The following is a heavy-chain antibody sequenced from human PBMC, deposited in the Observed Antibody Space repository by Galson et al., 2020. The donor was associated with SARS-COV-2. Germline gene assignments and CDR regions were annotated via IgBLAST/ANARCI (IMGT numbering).Heavy chain of an antibody. D-gene: IGHD3-22*01. J-gene: IGHJ4*02. CDR1: GASISSGGYS. CDR3: ARGSIVVPPDY. V-gene: IGHV4-31*03. CDR2: IYYSGST. Sequence: SETLSLTCTVSGASISSGGYSWSWIRQHPGKGLEWIGYIYYSGSTYYNPSLKSRVTISVDTSKNQFSLKLSSVTAADTAVYYCARGSIVVPPDYWGQGTLVTVSS.